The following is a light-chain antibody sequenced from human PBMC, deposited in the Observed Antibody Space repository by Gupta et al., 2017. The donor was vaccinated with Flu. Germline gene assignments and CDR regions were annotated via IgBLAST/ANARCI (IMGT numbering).Light chain of an antibody. J-gene: IGKJ4*01. CDR3: QRYGRLPPPT. CDR2: DAS. CDR1: QDISNY. Sequence: DIQMTQSPSSLSASVGDRVTITCQASQDISNYLHWYQHKPGEDPKLLIYDASNLQTGVPSRFSGSGSGTHFTFTISSLQPEDIATYFCQRYGRLPPPTFGGGTKVEI. V-gene: IGKV1-33*01.